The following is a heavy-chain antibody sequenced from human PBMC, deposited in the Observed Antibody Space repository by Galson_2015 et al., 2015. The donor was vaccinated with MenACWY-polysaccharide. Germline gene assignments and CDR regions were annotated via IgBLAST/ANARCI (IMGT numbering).Heavy chain of an antibody. CDR1: GGSINSRSYH. D-gene: IGHD2-2*01. Sequence: ETLSLTCTVSGGSINSRSYHWGWIRQPPGKGLEWIGIIYYRGNTYYNPSLESRVTISVDTSNNQFSLMLSSVTAADTALYYCARAPTPYCSSTSCFNKHAFDVWGQGTMVTVSS. V-gene: IGHV4-39*01. CDR2: IYYRGNT. J-gene: IGHJ3*01. CDR3: ARAPTPYCSSTSCFNKHAFDV.